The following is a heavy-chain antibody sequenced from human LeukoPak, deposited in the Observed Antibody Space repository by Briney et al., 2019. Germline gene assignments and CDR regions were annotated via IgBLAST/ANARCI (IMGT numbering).Heavy chain of an antibody. CDR1: GYSISSGYY. CDR2: IYHSGDT. J-gene: IGHJ4*02. CDR3: ARRSVAGTILGY. Sequence: SETLSLTCTVSGYSISSGYYWGWIRQPPGEGLEWIGSIYHSGDTYYNPSLSSRVTISVDTSKDQFSLKLSSVTAADTAVYYCARRSVAGTILGYWGQGTLVTVSS. D-gene: IGHD6-19*01. V-gene: IGHV4-38-2*02.